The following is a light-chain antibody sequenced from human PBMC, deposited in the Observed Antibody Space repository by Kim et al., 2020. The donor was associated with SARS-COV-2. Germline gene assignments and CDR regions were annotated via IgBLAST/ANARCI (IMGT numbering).Light chain of an antibody. J-gene: IGKJ2*01. CDR2: GAS. CDR1: QSVSSSY. Sequence: SPGERATLSCRASQSVSSSYLAWYQQKPGQAPRLLIYGASSRATGIPDRFSGSGSGTDFTLTISRLEPEDFAVYYCQQYGSSPGDTFGQGTKLEIK. V-gene: IGKV3-20*01. CDR3: QQYGSSPGDT.